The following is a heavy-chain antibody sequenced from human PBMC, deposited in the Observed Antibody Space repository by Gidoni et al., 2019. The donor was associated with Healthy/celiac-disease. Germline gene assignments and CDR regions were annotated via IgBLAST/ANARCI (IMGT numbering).Heavy chain of an antibody. Sequence: EVQLVETGGGLIQPGGSLRLSCAASGFTVSSNYMSWVRQAPGKGLEWFSIIYSGGSTYYGDSVKGRFTISRDKSKNTLYLQMNSLRAEDTAVYYCARGGWIQLWSPFDDWGQGTLVTVSS. V-gene: IGHV3-53*02. CDR1: GFTVSSNY. CDR2: IYSGGST. CDR3: ARGGWIQLWSPFDD. D-gene: IGHD5-18*01. J-gene: IGHJ4*02.